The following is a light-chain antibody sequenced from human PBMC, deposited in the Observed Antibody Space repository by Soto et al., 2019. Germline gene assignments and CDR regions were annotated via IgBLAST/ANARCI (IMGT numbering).Light chain of an antibody. J-gene: IGKJ4*01. CDR2: AAS. CDR3: QQSYSTPLT. CDR1: QSISSY. Sequence: DIQMTQSPSSLSASVGDRVTITCRASQSISSYLNWYQQKPGKAPKLLIYAASSLQSGVPSRFSGSGSGTDFTLTISSPQPEDSATYYCQQSYSTPLTFGGGTKVDIK. V-gene: IGKV1-39*01.